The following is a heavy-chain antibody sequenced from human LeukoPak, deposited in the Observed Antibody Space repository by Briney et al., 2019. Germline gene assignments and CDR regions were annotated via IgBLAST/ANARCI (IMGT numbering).Heavy chain of an antibody. CDR3: ARDRIWDGSGS. D-gene: IGHD3-10*01. V-gene: IGHV1-46*01. Sequence: GASVKVSCKASGYTFTSCYMHWVRQAPGQGLEWMGIINPSGGSTSYAQKFQGRVTMTRDTSTSTVYMELSSLRSEDTAVYYCARDRIWDGSGSWGQGTLVTVSS. CDR1: GYTFTSCY. CDR2: INPSGGST. J-gene: IGHJ4*02.